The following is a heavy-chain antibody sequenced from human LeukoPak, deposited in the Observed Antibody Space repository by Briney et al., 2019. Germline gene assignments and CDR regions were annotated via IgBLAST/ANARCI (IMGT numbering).Heavy chain of an antibody. V-gene: IGHV4-39*01. Sequence: SETLSLTCTVSGGSISSSSFYWGWIRQSPGKGLECLGSIYYTGITYYNPSLKSRLTISVDTSKRQFSLKLSSVTAADTAVCYCARHRGYRNPADSWGQGTLVTVSS. CDR1: GGSISSSSFY. J-gene: IGHJ4*02. D-gene: IGHD5-18*01. CDR2: IYYTGIT. CDR3: ARHRGYRNPADS.